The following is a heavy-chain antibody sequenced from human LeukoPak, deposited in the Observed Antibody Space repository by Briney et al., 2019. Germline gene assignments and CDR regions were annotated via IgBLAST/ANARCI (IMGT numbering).Heavy chain of an antibody. J-gene: IGHJ4*02. Sequence: SVKVSCKASGGTFSSYAISWVRQAPGQGLEWVGGIIPIFGTANYAQKFQGRVTITADESTSTAYMEMSSLRSEDTAVYYCARDLGNYDFWSGYSHYWGQGTLVTVSS. CDR2: IIPIFGTA. D-gene: IGHD3-3*01. V-gene: IGHV1-69*13. CDR3: ARDLGNYDFWSGYSHY. CDR1: GGTFSSYA.